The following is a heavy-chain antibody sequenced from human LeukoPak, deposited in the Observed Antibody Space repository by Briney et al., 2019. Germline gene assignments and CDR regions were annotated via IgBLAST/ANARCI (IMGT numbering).Heavy chain of an antibody. CDR1: GFTFSSYS. CDR3: ARYCSSTSCYYHHAFDI. Sequence: PGGSLRLSCAASGFTFSSYSMNWVRQAPGKGLEWVSYISSSSSTIYYADSVKGRFTISRDNAKNSLYLQMNSLRAEDTAVYYCARYCSSTSCYYHHAFDIWGQGTMVTVSS. J-gene: IGHJ3*02. V-gene: IGHV3-48*04. CDR2: ISSSSSTI. D-gene: IGHD2-2*01.